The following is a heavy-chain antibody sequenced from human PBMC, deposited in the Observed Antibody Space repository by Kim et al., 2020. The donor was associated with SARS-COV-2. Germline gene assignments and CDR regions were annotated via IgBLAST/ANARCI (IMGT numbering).Heavy chain of an antibody. CDR3: VRLGVGVSFDY. V-gene: IGHV1-3*01. CDR1: GYTFTNFA. Sequence: ASVKVSCKASGYTFTNFAMHWVRQAPGQRLEWLGWINAGSGSTGYSPKFQGRVTFTRDTSASTAYMELSSLRSEDTAMFYCVRLGVGVSFDYWGQGTLVTVSS. CDR2: INAGSGST. D-gene: IGHD1-26*01. J-gene: IGHJ4*02.